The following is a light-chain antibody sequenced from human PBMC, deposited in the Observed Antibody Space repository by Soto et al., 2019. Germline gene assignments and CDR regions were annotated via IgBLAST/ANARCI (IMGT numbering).Light chain of an antibody. Sequence: IVLAQSPGTLSLSPGEGASLSCRASPTVPSNYLAWYQQKSGQTPRLLIYGASSRATGIPDRFSGSGSGTDFTLTISRLEPEDFAVYYCQQYGSSVWTFGQGTKVDIK. CDR2: GAS. CDR1: PTVPSNY. J-gene: IGKJ1*01. CDR3: QQYGSSVWT. V-gene: IGKV3-20*01.